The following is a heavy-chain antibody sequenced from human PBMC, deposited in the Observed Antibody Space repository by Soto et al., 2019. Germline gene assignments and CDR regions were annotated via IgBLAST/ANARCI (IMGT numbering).Heavy chain of an antibody. CDR3: AREHDFWSGYAFDM. CDR2: INAGNGNT. V-gene: IGHV1-3*01. CDR1: GYRFTDYA. D-gene: IGHD3-3*01. Sequence: VQLVQSGAEVKKPGASVRVSCKASGYRFTDYAIEWVRQAPGQRLEWMGWINAGNGNTKYSQKLQGRLTITSDTSASTAYMDLSSLTSEDTAVYYCAREHDFWSGYAFDMWGQGTMVIVSS. J-gene: IGHJ3*02.